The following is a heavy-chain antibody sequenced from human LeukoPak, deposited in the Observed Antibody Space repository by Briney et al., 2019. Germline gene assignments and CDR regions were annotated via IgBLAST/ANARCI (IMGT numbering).Heavy chain of an antibody. CDR3: AKDSAYYYDSSGYYYD. Sequence: GGSLRLSCAASEFSVGSNYMTWVRQAPGKGLEWVSLIYSGGSTYYADSVKGRFTISRDNSKNTLYLQMNSLRAEDTAMYYCAKDSAYYYDSSGYYYDWGQGTLVTVSS. V-gene: IGHV3-66*01. CDR1: EFSVGSNY. J-gene: IGHJ4*02. CDR2: IYSGGST. D-gene: IGHD3-22*01.